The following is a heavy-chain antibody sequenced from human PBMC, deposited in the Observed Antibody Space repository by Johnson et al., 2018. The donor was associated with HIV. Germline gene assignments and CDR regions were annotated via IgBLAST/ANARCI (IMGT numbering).Heavy chain of an antibody. Sequence: VQLVESGGGVVRPGGSLRLSCAASGFTFSRHAMSWVRQAPGKGLDWVSAIGSAGDTYYPGSVKGRFTISRENAKNSLYLQMNSLTAGDTAVYYCARGYYYGSPTTAGCDAFDIWGQGTMVTVSS. V-gene: IGHV3-13*01. J-gene: IGHJ3*02. CDR1: GFTFSRHA. CDR2: IGSAGDT. CDR3: ARGYYYGSPTTAGCDAFDI. D-gene: IGHD3-10*01.